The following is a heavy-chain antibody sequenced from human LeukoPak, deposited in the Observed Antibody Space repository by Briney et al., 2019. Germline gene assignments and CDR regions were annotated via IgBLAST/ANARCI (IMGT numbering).Heavy chain of an antibody. CDR3: ARSTYGDYDS. D-gene: IGHD4-17*01. J-gene: IGHJ4*02. Sequence: GESLKISCKGSQYTFTNFWIGWVRQMPGKGLEWMGIIYPGDSDTRYSPSFQGQVTISADKSISTAYLQWSGLRASDTAMYYCARSTYGDYDSWGQGTLVTVSS. CDR2: IYPGDSDT. V-gene: IGHV5-51*01. CDR1: QYTFTNFW.